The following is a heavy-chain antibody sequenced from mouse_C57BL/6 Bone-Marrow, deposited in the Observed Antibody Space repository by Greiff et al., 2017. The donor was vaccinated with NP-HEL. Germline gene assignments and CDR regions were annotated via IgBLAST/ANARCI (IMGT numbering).Heavy chain of an antibody. J-gene: IGHJ4*01. CDR2: IYPSDSET. CDR1: GYTFTSYW. Sequence: QVQLQQPGAELVRPGSSVKLSCKASGYTFTSYWMDWVKQRPGQGLEWIGNIYPSDSETHYNQKFKDKATLTVDKSSSTAYMQLSSLTSEDSAVYYCARQTGGDAMDYWGQGTSVTVSS. V-gene: IGHV1-61*01. CDR3: ARQTGGDAMDY.